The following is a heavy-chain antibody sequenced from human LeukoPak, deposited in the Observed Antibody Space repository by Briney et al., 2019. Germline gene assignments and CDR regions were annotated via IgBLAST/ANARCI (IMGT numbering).Heavy chain of an antibody. V-gene: IGHV4-38-2*01. CDR1: GYSVSSGYY. Sequence: PSETLSLTCAVSGYSVSSGYYWGCIRQPPGKGLEWIGSIYHSGSTYYNPSLKSRVTISVDTSKNQFSLKLSSVTAADTAVYYCARQDPELYSSSYYFQHWGQGTLVTVSS. J-gene: IGHJ1*01. CDR2: IYHSGST. D-gene: IGHD6-6*01. CDR3: ARQDPELYSSSYYFQH.